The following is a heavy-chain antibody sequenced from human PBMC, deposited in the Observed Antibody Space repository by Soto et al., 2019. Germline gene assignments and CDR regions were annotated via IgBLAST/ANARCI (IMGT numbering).Heavy chain of an antibody. CDR2: FDPEDGET. Sequence: GASVKVSCKVSGYTLTELSMHWVRQAPGKGLEWMGGFDPEDGETIYARKFQGRVTMTEDTSTDTAYMELSSLRSEDTAVYYCATSGQYQLHNYYYGMDVWGQGTTVTVS. J-gene: IGHJ6*02. V-gene: IGHV1-24*01. CDR1: GYTLTELS. CDR3: ATSGQYQLHNYYYGMDV. D-gene: IGHD2-2*01.